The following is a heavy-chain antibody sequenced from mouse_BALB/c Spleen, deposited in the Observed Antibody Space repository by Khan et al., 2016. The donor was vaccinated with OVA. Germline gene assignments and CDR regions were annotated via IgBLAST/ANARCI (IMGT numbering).Heavy chain of an antibody. J-gene: IGHJ2*01. D-gene: IGHD2-14*01. CDR2: ISSGGFT. CDR1: GFTFSGYA. V-gene: IGHV5-6-5*01. Sequence: EVELVESGGGLVKPGGSLKLSCAASGFTFSGYAMSWVRQTPETRLEWVASISSGGFTYYSASVKGRFTISTDNARNILYLQMIRLRSEDTAMNFCAEGLVLYDFDYWGQGTTLTVSS. CDR3: AEGLVLYDFDY.